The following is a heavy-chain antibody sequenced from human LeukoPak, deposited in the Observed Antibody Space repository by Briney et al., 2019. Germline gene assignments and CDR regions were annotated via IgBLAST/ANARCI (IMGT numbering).Heavy chain of an antibody. CDR2: IYYSGST. CDR1: GGSISSYY. J-gene: IGHJ5*02. D-gene: IGHD1-20*01. Sequence: PSETLSLTCTVSGGSISSYYWSWIRQPPGKGLEWIGYIYYSGSTNYNPSLKSRVTISVDTSKNQFSLRLSSVTAADTAVYYYTRYRYSWYWFDPWGQGALVTVSS. V-gene: IGHV4-59*08. CDR3: TRYRYSWYWFDP.